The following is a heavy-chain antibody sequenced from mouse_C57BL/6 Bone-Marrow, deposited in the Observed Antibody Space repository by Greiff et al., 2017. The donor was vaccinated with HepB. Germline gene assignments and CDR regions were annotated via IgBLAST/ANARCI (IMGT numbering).Heavy chain of an antibody. J-gene: IGHJ3*01. CDR2: IYPRSGNT. CDR3: ARDYYGSSPFAY. V-gene: IGHV1-81*01. Sequence: QVQLKQSGPELVKPGASVKLSCKASGYTFTSYDINWVKQRTGQGLEWIGEIYPRSGNTYYNEKFKGKATLTADKSSSTAYMELRSLTSEDSAVYFCARDYYGSSPFAYWGQGTLVTVSA. D-gene: IGHD1-1*01. CDR1: GYTFTSYD.